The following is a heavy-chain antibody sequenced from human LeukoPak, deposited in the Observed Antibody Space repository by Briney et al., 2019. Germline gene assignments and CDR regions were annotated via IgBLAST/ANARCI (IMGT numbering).Heavy chain of an antibody. Sequence: GGSLRLSCAASGFTFSSYGMHWVRQAPGKGLEWVAFIRYDGSNKYYADSVKGRFTISRDNSKNTLYLQMNSLRAEDTAVYYCARAHNNGWYYSDCWGQGTLVTVSS. CDR2: IRYDGSNK. J-gene: IGHJ4*01. CDR1: GFTFSSYG. D-gene: IGHD6-19*01. CDR3: ARAHNNGWYYSDC. V-gene: IGHV3-30*02.